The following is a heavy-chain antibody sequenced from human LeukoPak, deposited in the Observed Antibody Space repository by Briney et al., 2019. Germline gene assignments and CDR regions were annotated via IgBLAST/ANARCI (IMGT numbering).Heavy chain of an antibody. CDR2: IYYSGST. CDR1: GGSISSYY. Sequence: SETLSLTCTGSGGSISSYYWSWIRQPPGKGLEWIGYIYYSGSTNYNPSLKSRVTISVDTSKNQFSLKLSSVTAADTAVYYCARGTYSSSWFHYWGQGTLVTVSS. V-gene: IGHV4-59*01. D-gene: IGHD6-13*01. CDR3: ARGTYSSSWFHY. J-gene: IGHJ4*02.